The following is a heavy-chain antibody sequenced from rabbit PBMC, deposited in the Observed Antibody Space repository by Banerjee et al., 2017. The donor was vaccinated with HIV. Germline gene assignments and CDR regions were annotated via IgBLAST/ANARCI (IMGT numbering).Heavy chain of an antibody. D-gene: IGHD8-1*01. Sequence: QSLEESGGDLVKPGASLTLTCTASGFSFSSNYYMCWVRQAPGKGLEWIGCIYTGSGSTYYASWAKGRFTISKTSSTTVTLQMTSLTAADTATYFCARSADSSYSHYLNLWGQGTLVTVS. J-gene: IGHJ4*01. CDR2: IYTGSGST. CDR1: GFSFSSNYY. CDR3: ARSADSSYSHYLNL. V-gene: IGHV1S40*01.